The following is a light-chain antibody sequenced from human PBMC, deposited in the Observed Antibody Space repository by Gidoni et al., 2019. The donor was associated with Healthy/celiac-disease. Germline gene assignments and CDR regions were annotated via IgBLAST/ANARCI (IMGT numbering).Light chain of an antibody. V-gene: IGKV1-39*01. CDR1: KSISSD. Sequence: DIQMTTHPSSLSASVGDRVTITCRASKSISSDLNWYQQKPEKAPKLLIYAASSLQSGVPSRFSGSGSGTDFTLTISRLRPEDFSTYYCQQSYSTPLTFGQGTKLDIK. CDR3: QQSYSTPLT. CDR2: AAS. J-gene: IGKJ2*01.